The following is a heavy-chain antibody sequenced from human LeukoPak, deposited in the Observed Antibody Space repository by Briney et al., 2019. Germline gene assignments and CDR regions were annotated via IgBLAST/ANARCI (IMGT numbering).Heavy chain of an antibody. V-gene: IGHV3-23*01. D-gene: IGHD6-19*01. CDR1: GFTFSSYA. Sequence: GGSLRLSCAASGFTFSSYAMSWVRQAPGKGLEWVSAISGSGGSTYYADSVKGRFTISRDNSKNTLYPQMNSLRAEDTAVYYCAKDLGGGWYTNWFDPWGQGTLVTVSS. J-gene: IGHJ5*02. CDR3: AKDLGGGWYTNWFDP. CDR2: ISGSGGST.